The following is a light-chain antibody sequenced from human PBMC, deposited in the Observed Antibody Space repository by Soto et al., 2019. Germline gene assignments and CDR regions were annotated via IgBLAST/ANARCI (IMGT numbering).Light chain of an antibody. CDR1: SSNIGAGYD. CDR3: QSYDSSLSAL. CDR2: GNS. Sequence: QSVLTQPPSVSGAPGQRVTISCTGSSSNIGAGYDVPWYQQLPGTAPKLLIYGNSNRPSGVPDRFSGSKSGTSASLAITGLQDEDEADYYCQSYDSSLSALFGGGTKLTVL. V-gene: IGLV1-40*01. J-gene: IGLJ2*01.